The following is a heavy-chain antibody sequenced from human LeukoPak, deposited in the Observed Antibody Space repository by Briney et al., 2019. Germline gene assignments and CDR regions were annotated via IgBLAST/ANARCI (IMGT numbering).Heavy chain of an antibody. Sequence: SETLSLTCTVSGGSISSGSYYWSWLRQPAGKGLEWIGHIYTSGSTNYNPSLKSQVTISVDTSKNLVSLKLNSVTAADTAVYYCASLRERSYYARGFDYWGQGTLVTVSS. CDR1: GGSISSGSYY. CDR2: IYTSGST. D-gene: IGHD1-26*01. CDR3: ASLRERSYYARGFDY. V-gene: IGHV4-61*09. J-gene: IGHJ4*02.